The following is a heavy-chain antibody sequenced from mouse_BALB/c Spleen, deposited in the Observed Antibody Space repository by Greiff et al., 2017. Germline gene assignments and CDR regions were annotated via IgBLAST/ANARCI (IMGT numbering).Heavy chain of an antibody. Sequence: EVQGVESGGGLVQPGGSRKLSCAASGFTFSSFGMHWVRQAPEKGLEWVAYISSGSSTIYYADTVKGRFTISRDNPKNTLFLQMTSLRSEDTAMYYCARSGYDWYFDVWGAGTTVTVSS. CDR3: ARSGYDWYFDV. J-gene: IGHJ1*01. CDR2: ISSGSSTI. V-gene: IGHV5-17*02. CDR1: GFTFSSFG. D-gene: IGHD3-1*01.